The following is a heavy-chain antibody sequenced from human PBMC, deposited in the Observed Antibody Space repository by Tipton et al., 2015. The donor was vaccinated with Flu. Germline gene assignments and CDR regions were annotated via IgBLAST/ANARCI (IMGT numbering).Heavy chain of an antibody. CDR1: GHSISSGYY. Sequence: LSLTCTVSGHSISSGYYWGWIRQPPGKGLEWIGSIYQSGTTYYNPSLKSRVTISVDTSRNQFSLKLSSVTAADTAVYYCAKTYFDSSDSPDRFDPWGQGTLVTVSS. V-gene: IGHV4-38-2*02. CDR3: AKTYFDSSDSPDRFDP. J-gene: IGHJ5*02. CDR2: IYQSGTT. D-gene: IGHD3-22*01.